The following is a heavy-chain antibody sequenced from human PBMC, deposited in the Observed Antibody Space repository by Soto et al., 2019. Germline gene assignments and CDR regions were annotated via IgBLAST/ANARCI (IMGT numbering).Heavy chain of an antibody. V-gene: IGHV4-59*01. CDR3: ASRYGGNFDY. D-gene: IGHD3-16*01. Sequence: PSETLSLTCSVSGGSISSYYWSWIRQPPGKGLEWIGYIYYCGSTYYNPSLKSRVTISVDTSKNQFSRRLSSVTAADTAGYYCASRYGGNFDYWGQGTLVTVSS. CDR2: IYYCGST. CDR1: GGSISSYY. J-gene: IGHJ4*02.